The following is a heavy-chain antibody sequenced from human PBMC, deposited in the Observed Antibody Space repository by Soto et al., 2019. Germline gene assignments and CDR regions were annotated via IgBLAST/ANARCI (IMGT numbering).Heavy chain of an antibody. CDR2: INHSGST. CDR3: ARDKITGLFDY. Sequence: ETLSLTCAVYGGSFSGYYWSRIRQPPGKGLEWIGEINHSGSTNYNPSLKSRVTISVDTSKNQFSLKLSSVTAADTAVYYCARDKITGLFDYWGQGTLVTVSS. J-gene: IGHJ4*02. CDR1: GGSFSGYY. V-gene: IGHV4-34*01. D-gene: IGHD2-8*02.